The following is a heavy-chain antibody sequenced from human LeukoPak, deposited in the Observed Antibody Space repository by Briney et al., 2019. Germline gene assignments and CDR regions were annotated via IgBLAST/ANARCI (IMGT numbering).Heavy chain of an antibody. CDR1: GYTFTGYY. CDR2: INPNSGGT. Sequence: EASVKVSCKASGYTFTGYYMHWVRQAPGQGLEWMGWINPNSGGTNYAQKFQGRVTMTRDTSISTAYMELSRLRSDDTAVYYCARDRSGSYHIEFDYWGQGTLVTVSS. CDR3: ARDRSGSYHIEFDY. V-gene: IGHV1-2*02. D-gene: IGHD1-26*01. J-gene: IGHJ4*02.